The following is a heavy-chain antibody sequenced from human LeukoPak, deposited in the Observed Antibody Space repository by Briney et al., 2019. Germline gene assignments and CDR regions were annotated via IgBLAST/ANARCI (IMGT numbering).Heavy chain of an antibody. J-gene: IGHJ4*02. V-gene: IGHV1-46*01. CDR1: GYTFTSYY. D-gene: IGHD3-10*01. CDR2: INPSGGST. Sequence: GASVKVSCKASGYTFTSYYIHWVRQAPGQGLEWMGIINPSGGSTNYAQKFQGRVTMTRDMSTSTVYMELSSLRSEDTAVYYCARDLQITRRPGSIDYWGQGTLVTVSS. CDR3: ARDLQITRRPGSIDY.